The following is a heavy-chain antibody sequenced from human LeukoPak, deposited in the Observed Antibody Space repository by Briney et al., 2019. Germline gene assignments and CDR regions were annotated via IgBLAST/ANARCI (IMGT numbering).Heavy chain of an antibody. CDR2: ISSSSSTI. Sequence: GGSLRLSCAASGFTFSSYSMNWVRQAPGKGLEWVSYISSSSSTIYYADSVKGRFAISRDNAKNSLYLQMNSLRAEDTAVYYCARDVCNLPLGYYYYMDVWGKGTTVTVSS. CDR3: ARDVCNLPLGYYYYMDV. V-gene: IGHV3-48*01. CDR1: GFTFSSYS. D-gene: IGHD3-16*01. J-gene: IGHJ6*03.